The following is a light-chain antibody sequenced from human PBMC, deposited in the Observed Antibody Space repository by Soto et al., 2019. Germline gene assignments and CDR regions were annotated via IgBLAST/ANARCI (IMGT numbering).Light chain of an antibody. J-gene: IGKJ5*01. CDR3: QQFNNLPIT. Sequence: DIQMTHSPSSLSASLGDRVTITCQASQDISDYLNWYQQKPGKAPKLLIYDESNLKTGVPSRFNGSGSGTDFTFTISSLQPEDIATYYCQQFNNLPITFGQGTRLEIK. V-gene: IGKV1-33*01. CDR1: QDISDY. CDR2: DES.